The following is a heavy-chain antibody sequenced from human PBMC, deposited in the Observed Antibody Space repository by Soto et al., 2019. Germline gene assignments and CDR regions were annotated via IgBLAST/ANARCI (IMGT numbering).Heavy chain of an antibody. CDR2: ISAYNGNT. Sequence: QVQLVQSGAEVKKPGASVKVSCKASGYTFTSYGISWVRQAPGQGLEWVGWISAYNGNTNYAQKLQGRVTMTTDTSTSTAYMELRSLRSDDTAVYYCARDSPTMVRGVIARAGYWGQGTLVTVSS. D-gene: IGHD3-10*01. CDR1: GYTFTSYG. J-gene: IGHJ4*02. CDR3: ARDSPTMVRGVIARAGY. V-gene: IGHV1-18*01.